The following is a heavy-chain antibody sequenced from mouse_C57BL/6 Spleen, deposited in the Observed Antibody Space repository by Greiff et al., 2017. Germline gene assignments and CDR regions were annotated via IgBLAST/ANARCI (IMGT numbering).Heavy chain of an antibody. CDR1: GYTFTSYW. CDR3: AREGANCEWFAY. J-gene: IGHJ3*01. V-gene: IGHV1-64*01. D-gene: IGHD4-1*01. Sequence: QVQLQQSGAELVKPGASVKLSCKASGYTFTSYWMHWVKQRPGQGLEWIGMIHPNSGSTNYNEKFKSKATLTVDKSSSTAYMQLSSLTSEDSAVYYCAREGANCEWFAYWGQGTLVTVSA. CDR2: IHPNSGST.